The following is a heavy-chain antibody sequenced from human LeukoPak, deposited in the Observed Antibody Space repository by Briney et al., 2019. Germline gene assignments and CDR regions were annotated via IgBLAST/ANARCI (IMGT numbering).Heavy chain of an antibody. CDR1: GGSFSGYY. J-gene: IGHJ5*02. D-gene: IGHD3-10*01. CDR3: ARGNRVWFGELSVNWFDP. V-gene: IGHV4-34*01. Sequence: SETLSLTCAVYGGSFSGYYWSWIRQPPGKGLEWIGEINHSGSTNYNPSLKSRVTISVDTSKNQFSLKLSSVTAADTAVYYCARGNRVWFGELSVNWFDPWGQGTLVTVSS. CDR2: INHSGST.